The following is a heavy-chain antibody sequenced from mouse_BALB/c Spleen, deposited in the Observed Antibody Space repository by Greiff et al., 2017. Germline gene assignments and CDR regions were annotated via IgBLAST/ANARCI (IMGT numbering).Heavy chain of an antibody. CDR1: GYTFTSYW. Sequence: QVQLQQPGAELVKPGASVKLSCKASGYTFTSYWMHWVKQRPGQGLEWIGEINPSNGRTNYNEKFKSKATLTVDKSSSTAYMQLSSLTSEDTAVYYCAREDGYYLYYAMDYWGQGTSVTVSS. D-gene: IGHD2-3*01. V-gene: IGHV1S81*02. J-gene: IGHJ4*01. CDR3: AREDGYYLYYAMDY. CDR2: INPSNGRT.